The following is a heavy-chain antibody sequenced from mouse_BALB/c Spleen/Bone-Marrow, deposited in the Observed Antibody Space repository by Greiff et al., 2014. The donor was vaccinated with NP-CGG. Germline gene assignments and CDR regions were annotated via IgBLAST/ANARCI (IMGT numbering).Heavy chain of an antibody. J-gene: IGHJ2*01. CDR1: GYTFTSYI. Sequence: VQLQQSGPELVKPGASVKVSCKASGYTFTSYILHWVKQKPGQGLEWIGYINPYNDGTKYNEKFKGKATLTSDKFSSATYMELSSLTSEDSAVYYCARGGGHYFDYWGQGTTLTVSS. CDR2: INPYNDGT. V-gene: IGHV1-14*01. CDR3: ARGGGHYFDY.